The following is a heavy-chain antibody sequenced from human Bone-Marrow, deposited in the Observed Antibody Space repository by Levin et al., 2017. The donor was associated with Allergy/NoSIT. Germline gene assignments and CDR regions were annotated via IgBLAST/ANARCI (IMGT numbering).Heavy chain of an antibody. CDR2: ISGSGSDT. J-gene: IGHJ5*02. Sequence: PGGSLRLSCAASGFTFSNFAMTWVRQAPGKGLEWVSAISGSGSDTHYADSMKGRVTISRDNSHNTLYLQIHSLRAEDTATYYCAKVYYDSSSDFTRRGRFDPWGQGALVTVSS. CDR1: GFTFSNFA. D-gene: IGHD3-22*01. V-gene: IGHV3-23*01. CDR3: AKVYYDSSSDFTRRGRFDP.